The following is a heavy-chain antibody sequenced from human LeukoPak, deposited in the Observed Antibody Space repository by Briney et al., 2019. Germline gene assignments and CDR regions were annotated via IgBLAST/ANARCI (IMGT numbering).Heavy chain of an antibody. V-gene: IGHV3-11*01. CDR1: RFTFSDYY. CDR2: ISSSGSTI. J-gene: IGHJ4*02. CDR3: ARSSGWSGYFDY. Sequence: GGSLRLSCAASRFTFSDYYMSWIRQAPGKGLEWVSYISSSGSTIYHADSVKGRFTTSRDNAKNSLYLQMNSLRAEDTAVYYCARSSGWSGYFDYWGQGTLVTVSS. D-gene: IGHD6-19*01.